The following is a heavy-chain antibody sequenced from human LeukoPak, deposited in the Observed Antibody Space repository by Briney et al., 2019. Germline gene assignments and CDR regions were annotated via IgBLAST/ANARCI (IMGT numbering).Heavy chain of an antibody. V-gene: IGHV3-23*01. Sequence: TGGSLRLSCAASGFTFSSYAMSWVRQAPGKGLEWVSAISGSGGSTYYAVSVKGRFTISRDNSKNTLYLQMNSLRAEDTAVYYCAKVKSKGGLYGDYSFDYWGQGTLVTVSS. CDR2: ISGSGGST. D-gene: IGHD4-17*01. J-gene: IGHJ4*02. CDR3: AKVKSKGGLYGDYSFDY. CDR1: GFTFSSYA.